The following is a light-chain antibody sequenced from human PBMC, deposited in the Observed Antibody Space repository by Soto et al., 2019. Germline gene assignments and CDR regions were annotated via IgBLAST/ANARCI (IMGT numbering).Light chain of an antibody. V-gene: IGLV2-14*01. Sequence: QSVLTQPASVSGSPGQSITISCTGTSSDVGGYNYVSWYQQHPGKAPKLMIYDVSNRPSGVSNRFSGSKSGNTASLTISGLQAEFEDDYYCSSYTSSSTQVFGTGTKVTV. CDR1: SSDVGGYNY. CDR3: SSYTSSSTQV. CDR2: DVS. J-gene: IGLJ1*01.